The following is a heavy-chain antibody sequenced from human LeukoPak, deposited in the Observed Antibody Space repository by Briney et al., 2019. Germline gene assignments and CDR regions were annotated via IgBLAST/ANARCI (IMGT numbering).Heavy chain of an antibody. CDR2: ISGSGGST. J-gene: IGHJ4*02. Sequence: PGGSLRLSCAASGFTFSSYAMSWVRQAPGKGLEWVSAISGSGGSTYYADSVRGRFTISRDNSKNTLYPQMNRLRAEDTAVNYCAKAVGAIGKSYWGQGTLVTVSS. V-gene: IGHV3-23*01. CDR3: AKAVGAIGKSY. D-gene: IGHD1-26*01. CDR1: GFTFSSYA.